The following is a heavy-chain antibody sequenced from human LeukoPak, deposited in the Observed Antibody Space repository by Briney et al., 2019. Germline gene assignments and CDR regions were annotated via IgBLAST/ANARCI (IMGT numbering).Heavy chain of an antibody. D-gene: IGHD2-2*01. CDR3: ARDLPRADCSSTSC. CDR1: GYTFTGYY. Sequence: ASVKVSCKASGYTFTGYYMHWVRQAPGQGLEWMGWINPNSGGTNYAQKFQGRVTMIRDTSISTAYMELSRLRSDDTAVYYCARDLPRADCSSTSCWGQGTLVTVSS. J-gene: IGHJ4*02. V-gene: IGHV1-2*02. CDR2: INPNSGGT.